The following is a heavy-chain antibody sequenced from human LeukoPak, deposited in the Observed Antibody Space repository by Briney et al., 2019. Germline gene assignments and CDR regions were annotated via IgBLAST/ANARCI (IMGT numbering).Heavy chain of an antibody. CDR1: GFTFDDYG. D-gene: IGHD3-16*02. CDR3: ARGKSDYVWGSYQCRLDY. Sequence: PGGSLRLSCAASGFTFDDYGVSWVRQAPGKGLEWVSGINWNGGSTGYADSVKGRFTISRDNAKNSLYLQMNSLRAEDTALYYCARGKSDYVWGSYQCRLDYWGQGTLVTVSS. V-gene: IGHV3-20*04. J-gene: IGHJ4*02. CDR2: INWNGGST.